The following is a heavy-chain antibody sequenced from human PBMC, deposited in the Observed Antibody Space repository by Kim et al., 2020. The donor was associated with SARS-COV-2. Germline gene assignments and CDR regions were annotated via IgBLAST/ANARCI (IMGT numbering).Heavy chain of an antibody. CDR3: ARGYSYGLFDY. V-gene: IGHV4-59*09. Sequence: TNYNPSLKRRVTISVDTSKSQFSLKLSSVTAADTAVYDCARGYSYGLFDYWGQGTLVTVSS. CDR2: T. D-gene: IGHD5-18*01. J-gene: IGHJ4*02.